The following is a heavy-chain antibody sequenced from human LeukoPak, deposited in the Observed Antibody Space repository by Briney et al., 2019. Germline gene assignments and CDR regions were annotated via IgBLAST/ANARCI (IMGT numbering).Heavy chain of an antibody. CDR1: GGSISSGVFY. CDR2: IYHSGST. J-gene: IGHJ4*02. Sequence: SETLSLTCTVSGGSISSGVFYWTWIRLHPGKGLEWIGYIYHSGSTSYNPSLKSRVSISVDTSKNQFSLNLSSATAVDTAVYYCARERPTGWYFDYWGQGTLVTVSS. D-gene: IGHD6-19*01. CDR3: ARERPTGWYFDY. V-gene: IGHV4-31*03.